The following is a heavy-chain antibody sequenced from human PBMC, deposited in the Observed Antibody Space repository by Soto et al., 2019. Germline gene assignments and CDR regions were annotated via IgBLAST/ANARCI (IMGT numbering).Heavy chain of an antibody. J-gene: IGHJ6*02. CDR3: ARDSRLHIAVDGTRYYYGMDV. CDR2: ISAYNGNT. V-gene: IGHV1-18*01. Sequence: ASVKVSCKASGYTFTSYGISWVRQAPGQGLEWMGWISAYNGNTNYAQKLQGRVTMTTDTSTSTAYMELRSLRSDDTAVYYCARDSRLHIAVDGTRYYYGMDVWGQ. D-gene: IGHD6-19*01. CDR1: GYTFTSYG.